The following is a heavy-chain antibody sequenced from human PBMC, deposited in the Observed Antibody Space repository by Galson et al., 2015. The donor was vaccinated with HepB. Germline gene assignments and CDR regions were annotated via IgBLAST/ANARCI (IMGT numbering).Heavy chain of an antibody. CDR1: GYTFTDLS. J-gene: IGHJ4*02. V-gene: IGHV1-24*01. CDR2: FDPEDGKT. CDR3: AAGTYYNGSGSSRDS. Sequence: SAKVSCKVSGYTFTDLSMHWVRQAPGQRLEWMGGFDPEDGKTIYTQKLQGRVTMTKDTSTDTDYMELSSLRSEDTAVYYCAAGTYYNGSGSSRDSWGQGTLVTVSS. D-gene: IGHD3-10*01.